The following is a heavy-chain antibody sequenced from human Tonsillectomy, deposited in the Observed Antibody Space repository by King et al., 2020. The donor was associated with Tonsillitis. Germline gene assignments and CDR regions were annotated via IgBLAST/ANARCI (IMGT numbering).Heavy chain of an antibody. CDR1: GFTFNSYV. CDR2: ISGSGGST. D-gene: IGHD3-22*01. V-gene: IGHV3-23*04. Sequence: VQLVESGGGLVQPWGSLRLSCAASGFTFNSYVMNGVRQAPGKGLEWVSAISGSGGSTYYADSVKGRFTISRDNSKNTLYLQMNSLRAEDTAVYYCAKLGGYSSFDYWGQGTLVTVSS. J-gene: IGHJ4*02. CDR3: AKLGGYSSFDY.